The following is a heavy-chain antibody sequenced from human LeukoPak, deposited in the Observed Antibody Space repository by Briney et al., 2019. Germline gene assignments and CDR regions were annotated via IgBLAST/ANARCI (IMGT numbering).Heavy chain of an antibody. CDR3: AKDMDGSGSYPFDY. CDR2: ISWNSDSI. V-gene: IGHV3-9*01. CDR1: GFIFDDYA. J-gene: IGHJ4*02. D-gene: IGHD3-10*01. Sequence: PGGSLRLSCAASGFIFDDYAMHWVRQTPGKGLEWVSGISWNSDSIVYADSVKGRFTISSDNAKNSLYLQMNSLRAEDTALYYCAKDMDGSGSYPFDYWGQGALVTVSS.